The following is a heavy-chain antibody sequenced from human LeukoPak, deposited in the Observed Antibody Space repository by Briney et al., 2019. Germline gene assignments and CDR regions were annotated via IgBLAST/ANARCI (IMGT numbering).Heavy chain of an antibody. J-gene: IGHJ6*03. CDR1: GFTFSSYA. CDR3: ARGNNGRYYMDV. D-gene: IGHD1/OR15-1a*01. Sequence: PGGSLRLSCAASGFTFSSYAISWVRQAPGQGLEWMGGIIPIFGTANYAQKFQGRVTITADESTSTAYMELSSLRSEDTAVYYCARGNNGRYYMDVWGKGTTVTVSS. V-gene: IGHV1-69*01. CDR2: IIPIFGTA.